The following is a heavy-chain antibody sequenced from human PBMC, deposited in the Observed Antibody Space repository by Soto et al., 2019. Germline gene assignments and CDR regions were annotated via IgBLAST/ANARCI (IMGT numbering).Heavy chain of an antibody. J-gene: IGHJ4*02. CDR1: GGSISCSY. CDR2: VYYTGST. V-gene: IGHV4-59*01. CDR3: ARSVAVPGAHIDY. Sequence: SETLSLTCSVSGGSISCSYWSWIRQSPGKGLEWLGYVYYTGSTNYSPSLSSRVSISVDTSKNEFSLRLSSVTAADTAVYFCARSVAVPGAHIDYWGQGTQVTVSS. D-gene: IGHD6-19*01.